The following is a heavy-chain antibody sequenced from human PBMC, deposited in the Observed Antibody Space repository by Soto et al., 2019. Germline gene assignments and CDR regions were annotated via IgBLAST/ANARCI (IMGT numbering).Heavy chain of an antibody. CDR3: AKGKAHTLFGVDTLFDY. Sequence: HPGGSLRLSCAASGFPFGSHAMSWVRQAPGKGLEWVSLVSGNGGTTNYADSVKGRFTISRDNSQKTLYLQMNSLRAEDTAIYYCAKGKAHTLFGVDTLFDYWGQGT. CDR1: GFPFGSHA. J-gene: IGHJ4*02. D-gene: IGHD3-3*01. CDR2: VSGNGGTT. V-gene: IGHV3-23*01.